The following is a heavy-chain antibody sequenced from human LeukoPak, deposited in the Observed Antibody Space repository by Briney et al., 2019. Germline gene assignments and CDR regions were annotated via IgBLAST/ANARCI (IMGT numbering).Heavy chain of an antibody. D-gene: IGHD6-6*01. CDR3: ARHRKYSSSSLDAFDI. J-gene: IGHJ3*02. CDR1: GGSISSYY. CDR2: NYYSGST. Sequence: SETLSLTCTVSGGSISSYYWSWIRQPPGKGLEWIGYNYYSGSTNYNPSLKSRVTISVDTSKNQFSLKLSSVTAADTAVYYCARHRKYSSSSLDAFDIWGQGTMVTVSS. V-gene: IGHV4-59*08.